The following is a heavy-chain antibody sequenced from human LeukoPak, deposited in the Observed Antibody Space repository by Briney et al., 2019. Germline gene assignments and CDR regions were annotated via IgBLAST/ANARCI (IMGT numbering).Heavy chain of an antibody. CDR1: GFTLSTYS. D-gene: IGHD1-26*01. CDR2: IS. Sequence: GGSLRLSCAVSGFTLSTYSMNWVRQAPGKGLEWVPSISYAGSVKGRFTISRDNIKNSVYLQMNSLRAEDTAVYYCARASSGSQDAFDIWGQGTMVTVSS. V-gene: IGHV3-21*01. J-gene: IGHJ3*02. CDR3: ARASSGSQDAFDI.